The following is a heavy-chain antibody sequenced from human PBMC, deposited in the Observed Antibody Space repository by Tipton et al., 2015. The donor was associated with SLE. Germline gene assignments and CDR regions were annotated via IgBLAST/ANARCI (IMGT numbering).Heavy chain of an antibody. V-gene: IGHV3-49*04. Sequence: LRLSCTGFGFTFGDYAMSWVRQAPGKGLEWVSFIRSKAYGGTTEYAASVKGRFTISRDDSKSIAYLQMNSLKTEDTAVYYCSRDRSRYSSGDYFDYWGQGTLVTVSS. D-gene: IGHD6-19*01. J-gene: IGHJ4*02. CDR2: IRSKAYGGTT. CDR3: SRDRSRYSSGDYFDY. CDR1: GFTFGDYA.